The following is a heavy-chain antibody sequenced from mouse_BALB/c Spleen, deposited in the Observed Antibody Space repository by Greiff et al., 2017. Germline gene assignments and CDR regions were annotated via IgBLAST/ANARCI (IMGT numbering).Heavy chain of an antibody. CDR2: ISSGGST. J-gene: IGHJ3*01. V-gene: IGHV5-6-5*01. CDR3: ARGITTWFAY. CDR1: GFTFSSYA. Sequence: DVKVVESGGGLVKPGGSLKLSCAASGFTFSSYAMSWVRQTPEKRLEWVASISSGGSTYYPDSVKGRFTISRDNARNILYLQMSSLRSEDTAMYYCARGITTWFAYWGQGTLVTVSA. D-gene: IGHD2-4*01.